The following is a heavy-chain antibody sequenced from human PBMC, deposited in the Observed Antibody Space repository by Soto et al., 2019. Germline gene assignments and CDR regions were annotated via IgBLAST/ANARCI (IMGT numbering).Heavy chain of an antibody. CDR1: GYTFTGYG. D-gene: IGHD3-3*01. V-gene: IGHV1-18*01. CDR2: ISAYNGST. J-gene: IGHJ4*02. Sequence: ASVKVSCKASGYTFTGYGISWVRQAPGQGLEWMGWISAYNGSTNYAQKLQGRVTMTTDTSTSTAYMELRSLRSDDTAEYNYEGEAGQDFWSGYRANNFDYWGQGTLVTVSS. CDR3: EGEAGQDFWSGYRANNFDY.